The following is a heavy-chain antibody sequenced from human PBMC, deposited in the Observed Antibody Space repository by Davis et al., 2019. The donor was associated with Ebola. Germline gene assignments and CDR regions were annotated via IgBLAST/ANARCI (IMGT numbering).Heavy chain of an antibody. V-gene: IGHV4-59*08. CDR3: ARQRNWGLFDY. CDR1: GGSISSYY. CDR2: IYYSGST. D-gene: IGHD7-27*01. Sequence: PSETLSLTCTVSGGSISSYYWSWIRQPPGKGLEWIGYIYYSGSTNYNPSLKSRVTISVDTSKNQFSLKLSSVTAADTAVYYCARQRNWGLFDYWGQGTLVTVSS. J-gene: IGHJ4*02.